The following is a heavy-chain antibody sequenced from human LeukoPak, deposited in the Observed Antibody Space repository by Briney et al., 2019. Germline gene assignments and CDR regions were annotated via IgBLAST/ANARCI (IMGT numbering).Heavy chain of an antibody. CDR2: ISYDGSNK. V-gene: IGHV3-30*03. D-gene: IGHD3-22*01. CDR1: GFTFSSYG. CDR3: ASINYYDSSGYYNSPRDY. J-gene: IGHJ4*02. Sequence: PGGSLRLPCAASGFTFSSYGMHWVRQAPGKGLEWVAVISYDGSNKYYADSVKGRFTISRDNSKNTLYLQMNSLRAEDTAVYYCASINYYDSSGYYNSPRDYWGQGTLVAVSS.